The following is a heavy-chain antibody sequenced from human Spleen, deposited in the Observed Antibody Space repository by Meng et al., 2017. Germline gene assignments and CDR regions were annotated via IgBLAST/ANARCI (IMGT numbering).Heavy chain of an antibody. D-gene: IGHD3-10*01. Sequence: GSLRLSCTVSGGSFSSAFYYWTWIRRPPGKGLEWIGSASYSGTTYYNPSLKSRLTVSVDTSNQFSLKLSSVTAADTAVYYCARGRFGELRDGRDVWGQGTTVTVSS. V-gene: IGHV4-39*07. CDR3: ARGRFGELRDGRDV. J-gene: IGHJ6*02. CDR1: GGSFSSAFYY. CDR2: ASYSGTT.